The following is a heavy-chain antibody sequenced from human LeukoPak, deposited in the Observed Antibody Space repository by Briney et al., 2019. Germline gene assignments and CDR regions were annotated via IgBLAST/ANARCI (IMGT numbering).Heavy chain of an antibody. J-gene: IGHJ4*02. Sequence: ASVKVSCKASGYTFTNYGISWVRQAPGQGLEYMGWINPNTGGASYAQKFRVRVTMTRDTSSSTVYMQLSTLTSDDTAVYSCARGRPSAEPPDHWGQGTLVAVSS. CDR1: GYTFTNYG. V-gene: IGHV1-2*02. CDR2: INPNTGGA. D-gene: IGHD6-6*01. CDR3: ARGRPSAEPPDH.